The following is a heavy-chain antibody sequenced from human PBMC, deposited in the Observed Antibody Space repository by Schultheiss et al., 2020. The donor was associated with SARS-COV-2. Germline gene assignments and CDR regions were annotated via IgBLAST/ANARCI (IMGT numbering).Heavy chain of an antibody. D-gene: IGHD6-6*01. J-gene: IGHJ4*02. CDR2: IYYSGST. Sequence: SETLSLTCAVSGGSISSSNWWSWVRQPPGKGLEWIGYIYYSGSTKFNPSLRSRVTISVDTSKNQFSLKLSSVTAEDTAVYYCARDLSKYSSSPIRPFDYWGQGTLVTVSS. CDR1: GGSISSSNW. V-gene: IGHV4-4*02. CDR3: ARDLSKYSSSPIRPFDY.